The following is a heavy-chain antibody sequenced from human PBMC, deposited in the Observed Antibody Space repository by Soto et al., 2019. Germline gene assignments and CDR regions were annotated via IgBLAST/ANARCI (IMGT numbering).Heavy chain of an antibody. J-gene: IGHJ3*02. CDR1: GFTFSSYA. CDR2: ISGSGITT. Sequence: EMQLLESGGDLVQPGGSLRLSCAASGFTFSSYAMTWVRQAPGKGLQYISAISGSGITTYSADSMKGRFTISRDNSKNTLYLQMNSLRAEDTAVYYCAKDRDDIGMVDAFEIWGQRTMVTVSS. V-gene: IGHV3-23*01. CDR3: AKDRDDIGMVDAFEI. D-gene: IGHD2-15*01.